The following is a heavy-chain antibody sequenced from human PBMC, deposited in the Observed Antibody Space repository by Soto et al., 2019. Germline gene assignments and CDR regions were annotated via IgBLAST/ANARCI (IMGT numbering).Heavy chain of an antibody. Sequence: GASVKVSCKASGYTFTSYAMHWVRQAPGQRLEWMGWINAGNGNTKYSQKFQGRVTITRDTSSSTAYMELSRLRSEDTAVYYCARGPTWLVFPLWPASEVLNDAFDIWGQGTMVTVSS. J-gene: IGHJ3*02. D-gene: IGHD6-19*01. CDR2: INAGNGNT. V-gene: IGHV1-3*01. CDR3: ARGPTWLVFPLWPASEVLNDAFDI. CDR1: GYTFTSYA.